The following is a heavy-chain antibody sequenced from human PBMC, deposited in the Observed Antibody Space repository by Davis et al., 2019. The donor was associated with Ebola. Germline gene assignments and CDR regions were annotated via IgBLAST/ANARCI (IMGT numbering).Heavy chain of an antibody. CDR2: INAGNGNT. Sequence: ASVKVSCKASAYTFTSYAMHWVRQAPGQRLEWMGWINAGNGNTKYSQKFQGRVTITRDTSASTAYMKLSSLRSEDTAVYYCARDRTPPSYGDYIGYFDYWGQGTLVTVSS. J-gene: IGHJ4*02. CDR1: AYTFTSYA. CDR3: ARDRTPPSYGDYIGYFDY. V-gene: IGHV1-3*01. D-gene: IGHD4-17*01.